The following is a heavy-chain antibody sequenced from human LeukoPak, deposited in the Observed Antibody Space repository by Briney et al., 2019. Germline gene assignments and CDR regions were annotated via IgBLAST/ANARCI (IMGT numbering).Heavy chain of an antibody. Sequence: GGSLRLSCAPSGFTFSSYSMNWVRQAPGKGLKWVSYISSSSSTICYADSVKGRFNISRDNAKNSLYLQINSLRAEDTAVYYCARPFYSSGWNAFDIWGQGTMVTVSS. D-gene: IGHD6-19*01. CDR3: ARPFYSSGWNAFDI. J-gene: IGHJ3*02. V-gene: IGHV3-48*01. CDR2: ISSSSSTI. CDR1: GFTFSSYS.